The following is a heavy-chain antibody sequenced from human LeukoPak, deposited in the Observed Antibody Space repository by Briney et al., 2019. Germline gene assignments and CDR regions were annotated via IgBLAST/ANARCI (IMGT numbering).Heavy chain of an antibody. J-gene: IGHJ5*02. CDR1: GFTFSSYA. Sequence: QSGGSLRLSCAASGFTFSSYAMHWVRQAPGKGLEWVAVISYDGSNKYYADSVKGRFAISRDNSKNTLYLQMNSLRAEDTAVYYCARDKSSSWYINWFDPWGQGTLVTVSS. CDR2: ISYDGSNK. CDR3: ARDKSSSWYINWFDP. V-gene: IGHV3-30*09. D-gene: IGHD6-13*01.